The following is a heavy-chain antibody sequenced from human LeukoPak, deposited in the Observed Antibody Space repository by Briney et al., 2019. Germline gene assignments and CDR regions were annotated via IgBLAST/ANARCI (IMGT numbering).Heavy chain of an antibody. CDR1: GYTFTSYY. Sequence: ASVKVPCKASGYTFTSYYMHWVRQAPGQGLEWMGIINPSGGSTSYAQKFQGRVTMTRDTSTSTVYMELSSLRSEDTAVYYCARSPPRYCSGGSCWDYYGMDVWGQGTTVTVSS. V-gene: IGHV1-46*01. CDR3: ARSPPRYCSGGSCWDYYGMDV. CDR2: INPSGGST. J-gene: IGHJ6*02. D-gene: IGHD2-15*01.